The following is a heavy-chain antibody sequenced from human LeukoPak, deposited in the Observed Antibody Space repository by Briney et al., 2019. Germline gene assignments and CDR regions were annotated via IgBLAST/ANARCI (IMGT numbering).Heavy chain of an antibody. CDR2: INSDGSNR. J-gene: IGHJ4*02. V-gene: IGHV3-74*01. CDR1: GFTFSDYW. Sequence: PGGSLRLSCAASGFTFSDYWMHWVRQAPGKGLVWVSRINSDGSNRSYADSVKGRFTISRDNAKNTLYLQMNSLRAEDTAVYYCAKDPRLPDYFDYWGQGTLVTVSS. CDR3: AKDPRLPDYFDY.